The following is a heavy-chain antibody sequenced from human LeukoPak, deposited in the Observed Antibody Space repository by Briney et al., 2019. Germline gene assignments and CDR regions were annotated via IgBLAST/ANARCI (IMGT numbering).Heavy chain of an antibody. V-gene: IGHV1-46*01. Sequence: EASVKVSCKASGYTFTSYYMHWVRQAPGQGLEWMGIINPSGGSTSYAQKFQGRVTMTRDTSTSTVYMELSSLRSEDTAVYYRATSRQLWLQSGPYWGQGTLVTVSS. J-gene: IGHJ4*02. CDR2: INPSGGST. CDR1: GYTFTSYY. CDR3: ATSRQLWLQSGPY. D-gene: IGHD5-18*01.